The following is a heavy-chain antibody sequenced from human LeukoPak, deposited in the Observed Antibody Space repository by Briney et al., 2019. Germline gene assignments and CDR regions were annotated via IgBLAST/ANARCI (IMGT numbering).Heavy chain of an antibody. J-gene: IGHJ4*02. CDR3: AREGDYDSSGYYRAIDY. V-gene: IGHV3-48*03. Sequence: GGSLRLSCAASGFTFSSYEVNWVRQAPGKGLEWVSYISSSGSTIYYADSVKGRFTISRDNAKNSLYLQMNSLRAEDTAVYYCAREGDYDSSGYYRAIDYWGQGALVTVSS. CDR1: GFTFSSYE. CDR2: ISSSGSTI. D-gene: IGHD3-22*01.